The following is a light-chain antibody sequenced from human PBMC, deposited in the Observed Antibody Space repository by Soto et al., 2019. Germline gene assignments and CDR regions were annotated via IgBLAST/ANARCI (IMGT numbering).Light chain of an antibody. CDR2: GAS. V-gene: IGKV3-20*01. CDR3: QQYDSSPQT. J-gene: IGKJ1*01. Sequence: DIELTQSPGTLSLSPGERDTLXCRASHSISTGAQAWYQREPCQAPRLLNSGASSRADDIPDRFSGSGSGTDFTLTINRREPDDFAVYYCQQYDSSPQTFGQGTKVDIK. CDR1: HSISTGA.